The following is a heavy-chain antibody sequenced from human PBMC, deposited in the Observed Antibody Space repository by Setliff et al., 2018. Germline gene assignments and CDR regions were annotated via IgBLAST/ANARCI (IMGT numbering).Heavy chain of an antibody. V-gene: IGHV3-23*01. CDR1: GFTFSSYA. J-gene: IGHJ4*02. CDR2: ISGSGGST. CDR3: AKDRLPTVYYFDY. D-gene: IGHD2-15*01. Sequence: GGSLRLSCAASGFTFSSYAMSWVRQAPGKGLEWVAAISGSGGSTYYADSVKGRFTISRDNSKNTLYLQLNSLRAEDTAIYYCAKDRLPTVYYFDYWGPGTLVTVSS.